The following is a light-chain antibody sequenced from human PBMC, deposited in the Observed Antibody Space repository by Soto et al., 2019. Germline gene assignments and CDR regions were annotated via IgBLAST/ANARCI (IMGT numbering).Light chain of an antibody. CDR2: GAS. CDR1: QSVKNRY. CDR3: QQYHNLWT. V-gene: IGKV3-20*01. Sequence: EIVLTQSPGTLSLSPGERATVSCRASQSVKNRYLAWYQQKFGQAPRLLIYGASSRATGIPDRFSGSGSGAEFTLTISSLQSEDFALYYCQQYHNLWTFGQGTEVDI. J-gene: IGKJ1*01.